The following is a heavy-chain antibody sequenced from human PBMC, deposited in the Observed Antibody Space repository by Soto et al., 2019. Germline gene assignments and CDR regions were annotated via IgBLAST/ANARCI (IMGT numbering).Heavy chain of an antibody. CDR3: ARLDSALDY. CDR1: GGSVSSGDYY. Sequence: QVQLQESGPGLVKPSETLSLTCTVSGGSVSSGDYYWNWIRQSPGKGLEWIGYIYYSGNTNYNPSLKSRVTISAGTSKNQFSLRLTSVTAADTAVYYCARLDSALDYWGQGTLVTVSS. J-gene: IGHJ4*02. D-gene: IGHD3-9*01. V-gene: IGHV4-61*08. CDR2: IYYSGNT.